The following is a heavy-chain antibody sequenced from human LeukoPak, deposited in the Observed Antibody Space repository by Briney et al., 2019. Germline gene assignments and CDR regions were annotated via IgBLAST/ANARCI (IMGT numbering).Heavy chain of an antibody. V-gene: IGHV1-46*02. J-gene: IGHJ2*01. CDR3: ARGRTVTNDFDL. CDR2: FNPSGSNT. D-gene: IGHD4-17*01. Sequence: ASVKVSCKASGYTFDVYYIHWVRQAPGQGLEWMGIFNPSGSNTNYAQRFQGRVTLTRDTSTTTVYMDLSGLRPDDTAVYYCARGRTVTNDFDLWGRGTLLTVS. CDR1: GYTFDVYY.